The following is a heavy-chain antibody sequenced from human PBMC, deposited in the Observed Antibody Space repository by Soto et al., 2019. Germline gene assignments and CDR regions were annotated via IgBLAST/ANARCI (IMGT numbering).Heavy chain of an antibody. J-gene: IGHJ1*01. Sequence: QVQLVESGGGVVQPGRSLRLSCVASGFTFSTYAMHWVRQAPGKGLDWVAVISYDGDNKYYADSVKGRFTISRDNSKNTLYPEMNSLRAEDTAVYCWASDGGSYWGQGTLVSVSS. V-gene: IGHV3-30-3*01. CDR2: ISYDGDNK. CDR1: GFTFSTYA. CDR3: ASDGGSY. D-gene: IGHD3-16*01.